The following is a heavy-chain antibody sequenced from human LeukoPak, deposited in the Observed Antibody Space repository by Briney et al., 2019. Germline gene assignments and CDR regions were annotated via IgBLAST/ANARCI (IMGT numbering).Heavy chain of an antibody. D-gene: IGHD5-24*01. CDR1: GFTFSSYA. J-gene: IGHJ4*02. CDR3: ARAREMTTIALIDY. CDR2: ISYDGSKK. V-gene: IGHV3-30-3*01. Sequence: PGRSLRLSCVASGFTFSSYAMRWVRQAPGKGLEWVAVISYDGSKKYYADSVKGRFTISRDNSKNTLYLQMNSLRAADTAVYHCARAREMTTIALIDYWGQGTLVTVSS.